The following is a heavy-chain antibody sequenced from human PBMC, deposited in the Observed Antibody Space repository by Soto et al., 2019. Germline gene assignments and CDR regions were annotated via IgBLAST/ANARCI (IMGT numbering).Heavy chain of an antibody. CDR1: GGTFISYA. V-gene: IGHV1-69*13. J-gene: IGHJ6*02. CDR3: ARGAGYSGYVRYYYYYYGMDV. Sequence: GASVKVSCKASGGTFISYAISWERQAPGQGLEWMGGIIPIFGTANYAQKFQGRVTITADESTSTAYMELSSLRSEDTAVYYCARGAGYSGYVRYYYYYYGMDVWGQGTTVTVSS. D-gene: IGHD5-12*01. CDR2: IIPIFGTA.